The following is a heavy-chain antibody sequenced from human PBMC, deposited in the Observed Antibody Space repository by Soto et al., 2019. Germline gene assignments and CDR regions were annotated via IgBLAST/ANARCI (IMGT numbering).Heavy chain of an antibody. D-gene: IGHD2-15*01. J-gene: IGHJ4*02. V-gene: IGHV3-23*01. CDR1: GFTFSSYA. CDR2: ISGSGGST. CDR3: AKDRSSQLVVVVAAIDY. Sequence: EVQLLESGGGLVQPGGSLRLSCAASGFTFSSYAMSWVRQAPGKGLEWVSAISGSGGSTYYADSVKGRFTISRDNSKNTLYLQMNSLRAEDTAVYYCAKDRSSQLVVVVAAIDYWGQGTLVTVSS.